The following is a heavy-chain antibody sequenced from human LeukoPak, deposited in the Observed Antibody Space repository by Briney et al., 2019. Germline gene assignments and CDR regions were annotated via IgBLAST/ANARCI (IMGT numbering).Heavy chain of an antibody. V-gene: IGHV3-30*18. CDR3: AKERSQWLVRPNWFDP. J-gene: IGHJ5*02. CDR1: GFTFSSYG. Sequence: GGSLRLSCAASGFTFSSYGMHWVRQAPGKGLEWVAVISYDGSNKYYADSVKGRFTFSRDNSKNTLYLQMNSLRAEDTAVYYCAKERSQWLVRPNWFDPWGQGTLVTVSS. CDR2: ISYDGSNK. D-gene: IGHD6-19*01.